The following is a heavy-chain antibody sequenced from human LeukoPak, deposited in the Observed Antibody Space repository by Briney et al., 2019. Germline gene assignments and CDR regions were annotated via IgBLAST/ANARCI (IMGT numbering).Heavy chain of an antibody. CDR1: GDFIRSYW. CDR3: ATQGHTASYYFLDF. Sequence: SETLSLTCDVSGDFIRSYWWGWVRQPAGKGLEWIGRIYATGSTKFNPSLKSRLTMSMDTSTNQLSLKLSLKLTSVTAADTAVYSCATQGHTASYYFLDFWSQGTLVTV. V-gene: IGHV4-4*07. J-gene: IGHJ4*02. D-gene: IGHD1-26*01. CDR2: IYATGST.